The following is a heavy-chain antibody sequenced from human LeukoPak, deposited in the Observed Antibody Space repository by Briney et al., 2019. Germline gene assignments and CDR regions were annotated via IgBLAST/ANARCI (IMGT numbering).Heavy chain of an antibody. Sequence: SETLSLTCTVSGGSISNPDYYWSWIRQPPGKGLEWIGSIYYSGSTYYNPSLKSRVTISVDTSKNQFSLKLSSVTAADTAVYYCARDFPVVTAIPGNWFDPWGQGTLVTVSS. J-gene: IGHJ5*02. V-gene: IGHV4-39*07. CDR1: GGSISNPDYY. CDR3: ARDFPVVTAIPGNWFDP. D-gene: IGHD2-21*02. CDR2: IYYSGST.